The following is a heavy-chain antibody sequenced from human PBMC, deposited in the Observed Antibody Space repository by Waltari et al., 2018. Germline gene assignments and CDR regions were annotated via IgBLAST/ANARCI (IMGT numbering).Heavy chain of an antibody. Sequence: EVQLVESGGGLVQPGGSLRLSRAASGFSVSGVYMTWVRQAPGKGLQWVSIIYSGGSTYYADSVKGRFTISRDNSKNTVFLQMNSLRVDDTAVYYCARPVGNETWGQGTLVTVSS. CDR1: GFSVSGVY. CDR2: IYSGGST. V-gene: IGHV3-53*01. CDR3: ARPVGNET. D-gene: IGHD1-26*01. J-gene: IGHJ5*02.